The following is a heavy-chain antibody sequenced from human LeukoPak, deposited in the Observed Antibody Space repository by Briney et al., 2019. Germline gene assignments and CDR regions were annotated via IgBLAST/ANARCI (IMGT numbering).Heavy chain of an antibody. CDR1: GFPFRSYA. V-gene: IGHV3-23*01. CDR3: ATYCGGDCYSPHDAFDM. CDR2: ITDDEDA. Sequence: GGSLRLSCVASGFPFRSYAMTWVRQTPGKGLESVSVITDDEDAYYADSVKGRFTISRDNDKNSLYLQMNSLRADDTAVYYCATYCGGDCYSPHDAFDMWGQGTIVIVSS. J-gene: IGHJ3*02. D-gene: IGHD2-21*02.